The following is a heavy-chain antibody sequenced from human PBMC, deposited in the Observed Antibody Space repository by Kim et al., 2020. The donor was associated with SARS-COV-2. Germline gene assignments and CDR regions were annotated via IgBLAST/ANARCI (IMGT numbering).Heavy chain of an antibody. Sequence: ASVKVSCKASGYTFTSYYMHWVRQAPGQGLEWMGIINPSGGSTSYAQKFQGRVTMTRDTSTSTVYMELSSLRSEDTAVYYCARDNYYYDSSGYNQRVYYYGMDVWGQGTTVTVSS. D-gene: IGHD3-22*01. J-gene: IGHJ6*02. CDR2: INPSGGST. CDR1: GYTFTSYY. CDR3: ARDNYYYDSSGYNQRVYYYGMDV. V-gene: IGHV1-46*01.